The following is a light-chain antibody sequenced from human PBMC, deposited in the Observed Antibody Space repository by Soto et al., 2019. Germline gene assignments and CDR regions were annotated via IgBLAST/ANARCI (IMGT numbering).Light chain of an antibody. Sequence: MTQSPSTLPASVGDRVTITCRASQSIDRWLAWYQQKPGQAPRLLLYGASTRATGIPARFSGSGSGTEFTLTISSLQSEDFAVYYCQQYNNWWTFGQGTKVDIK. CDR3: QQYNNWWT. J-gene: IGKJ1*01. CDR2: GAS. V-gene: IGKV3-15*01. CDR1: QSIDRW.